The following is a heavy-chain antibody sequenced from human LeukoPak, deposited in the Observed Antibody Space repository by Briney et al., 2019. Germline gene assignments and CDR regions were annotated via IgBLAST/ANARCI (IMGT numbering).Heavy chain of an antibody. CDR1: GYTFTSYY. CDR2: INPSGGST. CDR3: ARDAYCGGDCYSGFDY. Sequence: ASVKVSCKASGYTFTSYYMHWVRQAPGQGLEWMGIINPSGGSTSYAQKSQGRVAMTRDTSTSTVYMELSSLRSEDTAVYYCARDAYCGGDCYSGFDYWGQGTLVTVSS. D-gene: IGHD2-21*02. V-gene: IGHV1-46*01. J-gene: IGHJ4*02.